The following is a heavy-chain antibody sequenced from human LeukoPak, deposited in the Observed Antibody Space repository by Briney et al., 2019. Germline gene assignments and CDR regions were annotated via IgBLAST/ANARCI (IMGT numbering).Heavy chain of an antibody. CDR2: IYYSGST. D-gene: IGHD3-9*01. CDR1: GGSISSYY. J-gene: IGHJ5*02. CDR3: ARHSSYYDILTGYYPRNWFDP. V-gene: IGHV4-59*08. Sequence: ETLSLTCTVSGGSISSYYWSWIRQPPGKGLEWIGYIYYSGSTNYNPSLKSRVTISVDTSKNQFSLKLSSVTAADTAVYYCARHSSYYDILTGYYPRNWFDPWGQGTLVTVSS.